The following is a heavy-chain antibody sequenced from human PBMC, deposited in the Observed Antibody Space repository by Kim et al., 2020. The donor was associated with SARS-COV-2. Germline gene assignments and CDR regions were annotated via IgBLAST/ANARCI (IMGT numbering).Heavy chain of an antibody. D-gene: IGHD6-13*01. CDR2: ISYSGKT. CDR1: GGSISTSNYY. Sequence: SETLSLTCTVSGGSISTSNYYWAWIRQPPGEGLEWIGSISYSGKTYYNPSLKSRVTISVDTSKNQLSLRLSSVTAADTAIYYCARHPAVAIAAAGLTNWGHGALVSVSS. J-gene: IGHJ4*01. CDR3: ARHPAVAIAAAGLTN. V-gene: IGHV4-39*01.